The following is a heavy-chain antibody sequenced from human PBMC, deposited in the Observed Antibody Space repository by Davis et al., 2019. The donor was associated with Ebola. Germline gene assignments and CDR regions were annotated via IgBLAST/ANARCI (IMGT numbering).Heavy chain of an antibody. CDR3: ARDRGSTMIVVVRALDY. CDR1: GYTFTGYY. J-gene: IGHJ4*02. V-gene: IGHV1-46*01. Sequence: ASVKVSCKASGYTFTGYYMHWVRQAPGQGLEWMGIINPSGGSTSYAQKFQGRVTMTRDTSTSTVYMELSSLRSEDTAVYYCARDRGSTMIVVVRALDYWGQGTLVTVSS. CDR2: INPSGGST. D-gene: IGHD3-22*01.